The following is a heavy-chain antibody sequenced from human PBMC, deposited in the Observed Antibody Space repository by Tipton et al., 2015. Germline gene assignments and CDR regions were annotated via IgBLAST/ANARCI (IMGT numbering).Heavy chain of an antibody. CDR2: IFHRGDT. Sequence: TLSLTCDVSGYSISSGYYWGWIRQPPGKGLEWIGSIFHRGDTNYNPSLKSRVTISVDTSKNQFSLRLSSVTAADTAVYYCARESLNTIFGVVLDYGMDVWGQGTTVTVSS. J-gene: IGHJ6*02. D-gene: IGHD3-3*01. CDR1: GYSISSGYY. V-gene: IGHV4-38-2*02. CDR3: ARESLNTIFGVVLDYGMDV.